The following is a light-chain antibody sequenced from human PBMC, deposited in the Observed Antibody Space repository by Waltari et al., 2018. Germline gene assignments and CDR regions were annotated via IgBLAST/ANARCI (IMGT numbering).Light chain of an antibody. J-gene: IGKJ3*01. CDR2: AAS. CDR3: QQSHSTPFP. V-gene: IGKV1-39*01. Sequence: DIQMTQSPCPLSESVGDSVTITCRASQSSSSYLNLYQQKPGKAPKLLLYAASSLQSGVPSRSMGSVSGTDFTLTISSLQPEDCATYYCQQSHSTPFPFGPGTKVAIK. CDR1: QSSSSY.